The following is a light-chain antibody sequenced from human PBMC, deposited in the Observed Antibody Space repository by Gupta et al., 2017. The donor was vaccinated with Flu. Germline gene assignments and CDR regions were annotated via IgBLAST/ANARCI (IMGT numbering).Light chain of an antibody. Sequence: PSTLSASVGDRVTITCRASQSINSWLAWYQQNPGKAPKLLIYMASNLESGVPSRFSGSGSGTEFTLTISSLQPDDFATYYCQQDNSFPYTFGQGTKVDI. V-gene: IGKV1-5*03. CDR2: MAS. CDR3: QQDNSFPYT. J-gene: IGKJ2*01. CDR1: QSINSW.